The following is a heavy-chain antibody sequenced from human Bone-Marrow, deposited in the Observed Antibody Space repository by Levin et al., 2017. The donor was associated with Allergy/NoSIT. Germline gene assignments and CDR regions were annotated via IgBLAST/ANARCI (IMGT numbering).Heavy chain of an antibody. CDR2: ISYSGTYI. CDR3: ARDLISGQHHFES. V-gene: IGHV3-21*01. CDR1: GFTFRSYS. D-gene: IGHD5-12*01. J-gene: IGHJ4*02. Sequence: GGSLRLSCEASGFTFRSYSMNWVRQAPGKGLEWVSSISYSGTYIFYADSVKGRFTISRYNAKNSLYLQMNSLRAEDTAVYYCARDLISGQHHFESWGEGTLVTGSS.